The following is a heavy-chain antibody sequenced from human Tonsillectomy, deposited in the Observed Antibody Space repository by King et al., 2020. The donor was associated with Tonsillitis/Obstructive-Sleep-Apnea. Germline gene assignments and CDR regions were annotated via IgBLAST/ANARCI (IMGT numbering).Heavy chain of an antibody. CDR2: MEQDGGEI. D-gene: IGHD1-26*01. Sequence: VQLVESGGGLVQPGGSLRLSCAASGFTFSTYWMSWVRQTPGKGLEWVANMEQDGGEIYYVDSVKGRFTISRDNAKKSLYLQMNSLRVEDTAVYYCARDKVAGATKFDYWGQGTLVTVSS. V-gene: IGHV3-7*01. CDR1: GFTFSTYW. CDR3: ARDKVAGATKFDY. J-gene: IGHJ4*02.